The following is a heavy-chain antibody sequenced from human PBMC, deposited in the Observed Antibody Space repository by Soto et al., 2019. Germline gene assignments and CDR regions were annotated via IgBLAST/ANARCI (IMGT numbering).Heavy chain of an antibody. CDR1: GYTFTSYY. J-gene: IGHJ6*03. Sequence: QVQLVQSGAEVKKPGASVKVSCKASGYTFTSYYMHWVRQAPGQGLEWMGIINPSGGSTSYAQKFQGRVTMTRDTSTRTVYMELSSLRSEDTAVYYCARDSAHYDFWSGYYNPYYYYYMDVWGKGTTVTVSS. CDR2: INPSGGST. V-gene: IGHV1-46*03. CDR3: ARDSAHYDFWSGYYNPYYYYYMDV. D-gene: IGHD3-3*01.